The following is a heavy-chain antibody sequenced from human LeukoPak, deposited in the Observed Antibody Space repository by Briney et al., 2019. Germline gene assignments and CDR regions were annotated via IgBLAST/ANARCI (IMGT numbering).Heavy chain of an antibody. Sequence: PGGSLRLSCAASGFTFSSYGMHWVRQAPGQGLEWVAVISYDGSNKYYADSVKGRFTISRDNSKNTLYLQMNSLRAEDTAVYYCAKDSRSAWEPDAPWDRGYFDYWGQGTLVTVSS. CDR1: GFTFSSYG. D-gene: IGHD1-26*01. CDR2: ISYDGSNK. CDR3: AKDSRSAWEPDAPWDRGYFDY. V-gene: IGHV3-30*18. J-gene: IGHJ4*02.